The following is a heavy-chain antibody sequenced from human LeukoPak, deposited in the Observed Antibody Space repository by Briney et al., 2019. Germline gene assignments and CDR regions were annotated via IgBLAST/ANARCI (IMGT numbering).Heavy chain of an antibody. D-gene: IGHD4-17*01. J-gene: IGHJ2*01. CDR3: ARANNGDYYYFDL. CDR1: GFTFSDYY. CDR2: INSDGSST. V-gene: IGHV3-74*01. Sequence: GGSLRLSCAASGFTFSDYYMSWIRQAPGKGLVWVSRINSDGSSTSYADSVKGRFTISRDNAKNTLYLQMNSLRAEDTAVYYCARANNGDYYYFDLWGRGTLVTVSS.